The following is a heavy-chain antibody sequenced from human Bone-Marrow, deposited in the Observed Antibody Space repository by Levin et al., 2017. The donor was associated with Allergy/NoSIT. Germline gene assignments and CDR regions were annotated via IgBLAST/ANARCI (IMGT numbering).Heavy chain of an antibody. CDR1: GYLITSGSY. CDR3: ARAPVLRFFVGGFDC. Sequence: PSETLSLTCAVSGYLITSGSYLGWVRQSPGKGLEWIASVYHSDYTYYNPSLKSRVTMSVDTSENQVSLNLSSVTAADTAIYYCARAPVLRFFVGGFDCWGQGVLVSVSS. D-gene: IGHD3-16*01. V-gene: IGHV4-38-2*01. CDR2: VYHSDYT. J-gene: IGHJ4*02.